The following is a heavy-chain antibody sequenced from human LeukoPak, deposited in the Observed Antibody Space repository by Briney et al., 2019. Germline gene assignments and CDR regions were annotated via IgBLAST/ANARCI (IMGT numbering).Heavy chain of an antibody. CDR1: RYSFTNNW. CDR2: IYPGDSET. Sequence: GXSLXISCKGSRYSFTNNWIGWVRQMPXKGLEWMGIIYPGDSETRYSPSFQGQVTISADKSINTAYLQWSSLKASDTAMYYCNSGNYSDAFDIWGQGTMVTVSS. CDR3: NSGNYSDAFDI. D-gene: IGHD1-26*01. V-gene: IGHV5-51*01. J-gene: IGHJ3*02.